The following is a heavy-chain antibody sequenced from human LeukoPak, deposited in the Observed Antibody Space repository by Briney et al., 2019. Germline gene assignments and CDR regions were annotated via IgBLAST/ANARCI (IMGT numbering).Heavy chain of an antibody. J-gene: IGHJ4*02. CDR1: GYTFTSYY. Sequence: ASVKVSCKASGYTFTSYYMHWVRQAPGQGLEWMGWMNPNSGNTGYAQKFQGRVTMTRNTSISTAYMELSSLRSEDTAVYYCARGLIAAAVGYWGQGTLVTVSS. CDR3: ARGLIAAAVGY. D-gene: IGHD6-13*01. CDR2: MNPNSGNT. V-gene: IGHV1-8*02.